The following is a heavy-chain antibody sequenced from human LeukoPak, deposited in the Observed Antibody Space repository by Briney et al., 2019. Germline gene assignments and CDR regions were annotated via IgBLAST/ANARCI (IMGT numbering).Heavy chain of an antibody. CDR2: INHSGST. CDR1: GGSFSGYY. CDR3: ARVAVSSGWYAVYY. V-gene: IGHV4-34*01. D-gene: IGHD6-19*01. Sequence: PSETLSLTCAVYGGSFSGYYWSWIRQPPGKGLEWIGEINHSGSTNYNPSLKSRVTISVDTSKNQLSLKLSSVTAADTAVYYCARVAVSSGWYAVYYWGQGTLVTVSS. J-gene: IGHJ4*02.